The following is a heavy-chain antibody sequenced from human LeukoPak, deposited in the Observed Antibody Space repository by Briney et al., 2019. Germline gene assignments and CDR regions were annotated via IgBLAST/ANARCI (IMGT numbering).Heavy chain of an antibody. Sequence: PGGSLRLSCAASGFTFSSYSMNWVRQAPGKGLEWVSYIGSSSSTIYYADSVKGRFTISRDNAKNSLYLQMNSLRDEDTAVYYCARDHFEVTIFPYYYGMDVWGQGTMVTVSS. CDR2: IGSSSSTI. CDR3: ARDHFEVTIFPYYYGMDV. CDR1: GFTFSSYS. V-gene: IGHV3-48*02. J-gene: IGHJ6*02. D-gene: IGHD3-3*01.